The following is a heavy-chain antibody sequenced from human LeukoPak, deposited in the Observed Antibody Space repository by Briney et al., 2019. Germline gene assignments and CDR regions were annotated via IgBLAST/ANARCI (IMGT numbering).Heavy chain of an antibody. Sequence: PGGSLRLSCAASEFTFTNYWMSWVRQAPGKGLEWVAHMKQDGRETHYVDSVKGRFTISRDNAKNSVYLQMNGLRAEDTAVYYCAGWGPSSNNWGQGTLVSVSS. CDR2: MKQDGRET. CDR3: AGWGPSSNN. D-gene: IGHD1-26*01. CDR1: EFTFTNYW. J-gene: IGHJ4*02. V-gene: IGHV3-7*01.